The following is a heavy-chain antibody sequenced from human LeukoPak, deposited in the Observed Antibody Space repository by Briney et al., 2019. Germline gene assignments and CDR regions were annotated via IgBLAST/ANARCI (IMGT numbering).Heavy chain of an antibody. J-gene: IGHJ4*02. Sequence: PSETLSLTCSVSRXSISGYYWSWIRQPPGKGLEWIAYIYYSGTTNYNPSLNSRVTISVDTSNNHFSLKLSSVTAADTAVYYCARGRQYFDHWGQGTLVTVSS. CDR1: RXSISGYY. CDR2: IYYSGTT. CDR3: ARGRQYFDH. V-gene: IGHV4-59*01.